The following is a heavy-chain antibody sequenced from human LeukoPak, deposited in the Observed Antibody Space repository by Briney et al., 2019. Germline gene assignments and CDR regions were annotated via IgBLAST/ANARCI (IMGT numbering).Heavy chain of an antibody. CDR1: GGSFSGYY. CDR2: INHSGST. Sequence: SETLSLTCAVYGGSFSGYYWSWIRQPPGKGLEWIGEINHSGSTNYNPSLKSRVTISVDTSKNQFSLKLSSVTAADTAVHYCARAPRYYYGMDVWGQGTTVTVSS. CDR3: ARAPRYYYGMDV. V-gene: IGHV4-34*01. J-gene: IGHJ6*02.